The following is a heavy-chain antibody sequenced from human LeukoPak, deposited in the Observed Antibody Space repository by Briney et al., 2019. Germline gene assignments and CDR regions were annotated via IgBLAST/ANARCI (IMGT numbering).Heavy chain of an antibody. D-gene: IGHD5-12*01. J-gene: IGHJ4*02. CDR2: INHSGST. CDR1: GGSFSGYY. V-gene: IGHV4-34*01. CDR3: ARTEMATMKLDY. Sequence: PSETLSLTCAVYGGSFSGYYWSWIRQPPGKGLEWIGEINHSGSTNYNPSLKSRVTIPVDTSKNQFSLKLSSVTAADTAVYYCARTEMATMKLDYWGQGTLVTVSS.